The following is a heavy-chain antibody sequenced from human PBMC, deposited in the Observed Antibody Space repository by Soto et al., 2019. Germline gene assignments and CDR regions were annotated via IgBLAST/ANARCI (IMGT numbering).Heavy chain of an antibody. V-gene: IGHV3-23*01. CDR3: AKSSGTYYNDFYAMDV. D-gene: IGHD1-26*01. CDR2: ISGSAGST. J-gene: IGHJ6*01. CDR1: GFTFSSYA. Sequence: GGSLRLSCAASGFTFSSYAMNWVRQAPGKGLEWVSVISGSAGSTYYADSVKGQFTISRDNSKNTLFLQMNSLRAEDTAVYYCAKSSGTYYNDFYAMDVWGQGTTVTVSS.